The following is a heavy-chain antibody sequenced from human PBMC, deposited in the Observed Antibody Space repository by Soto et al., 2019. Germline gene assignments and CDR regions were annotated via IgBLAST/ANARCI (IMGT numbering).Heavy chain of an antibody. CDR2: IKQDGSEK. V-gene: IGHV3-7*01. J-gene: IGHJ4*02. D-gene: IGHD2-8*01. Sequence: GGSLRLSCAASGFTFSSYWMSWVRQAPGKGLEWVANIKQDGSEKYYVDSVKGRFTISRDNAKNSLYLQMNSLRAEDTAVYYCAGASCTNGVCYEFWGQGTLVTVSS. CDR1: GFTFSSYW. CDR3: AGASCTNGVCYEF.